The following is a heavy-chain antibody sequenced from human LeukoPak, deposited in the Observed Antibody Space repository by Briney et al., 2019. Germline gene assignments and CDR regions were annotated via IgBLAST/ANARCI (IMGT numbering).Heavy chain of an antibody. CDR2: IYYRGST. Sequence: SETLSLTCTVSGGSITDYHWIWIRQPAGKGLEWIGYIYYRGSTSYNPSLKSRVTISVDTSKKQFSLKLSSVTAADTAFYYCARYIVSYPHDAFDIWGQGTMVTVSS. V-gene: IGHV4-59*01. J-gene: IGHJ3*02. D-gene: IGHD1-26*01. CDR1: GGSITDYH. CDR3: ARYIVSYPHDAFDI.